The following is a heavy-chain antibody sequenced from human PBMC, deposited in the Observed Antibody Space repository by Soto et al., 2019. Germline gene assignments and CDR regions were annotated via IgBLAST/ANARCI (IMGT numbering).Heavy chain of an antibody. D-gene: IGHD3-22*01. Sequence: QLQLQESGPGLVKPSETLSLTCSVSGGSIRSNIYYWGWIRQPPGKGLEWIATVHYSGSTYYTPSLKIRVTLPADTSTNQSSLRLNSVTAADTAVYYCARQHYYDSSGYYTWNWGQGTLVTVSS. CDR1: GGSIRSNIYY. CDR2: VHYSGST. CDR3: ARQHYYDSSGYYTWN. J-gene: IGHJ4*02. V-gene: IGHV4-39*01.